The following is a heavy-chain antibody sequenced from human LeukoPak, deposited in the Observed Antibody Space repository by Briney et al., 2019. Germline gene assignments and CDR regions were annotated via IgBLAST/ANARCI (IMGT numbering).Heavy chain of an antibody. D-gene: IGHD2-2*01. CDR2: INPNRGGT. Sequence: GASVKVSCKASGYTFTGYYMRWVRQAPGQGLEWMGWINPNRGGTNYAQKFQGRVTMTRDTSISTAYMELSRLRSDDTAVYYCARVKCSSASCYALDYWGQGTLVTVSS. CDR3: ARVKCSSASCYALDY. V-gene: IGHV1-2*02. J-gene: IGHJ4*02. CDR1: GYTFTGYY.